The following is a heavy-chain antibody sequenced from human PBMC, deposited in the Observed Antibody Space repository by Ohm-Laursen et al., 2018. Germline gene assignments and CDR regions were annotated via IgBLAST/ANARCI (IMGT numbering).Heavy chain of an antibody. Sequence: SDTLSLTCTASGGSMRSYYWSWIRQPPGKGLEWIGYIYHSGSTTYNPSLKSPVTISIDTSKRQFSLKLSSVTAADTAVYYCARDRHLDDAFDIWGQGTKVTVSS. V-gene: IGHV4-59*01. D-gene: IGHD3-3*01. J-gene: IGHJ3*02. CDR1: GGSMRSYY. CDR3: ARDRHLDDAFDI. CDR2: IYHSGST.